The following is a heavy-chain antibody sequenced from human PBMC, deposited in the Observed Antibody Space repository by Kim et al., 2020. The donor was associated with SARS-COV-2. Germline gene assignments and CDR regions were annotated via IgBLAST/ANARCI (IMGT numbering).Heavy chain of an antibody. CDR2: INTNTGNP. J-gene: IGHJ4*02. CDR3: ARDFYSGGYSYGRLDY. CDR1: GYTFTSYA. V-gene: IGHV7-4-1*02. Sequence: ASVKVSCKASGYTFTSYAMNWVRQAPGQGLEWMGWINTNTGNPTYAQGFTGRFVFSLDTSVSTAYLQISSLKAEDTAVYYCARDFYSGGYSYGRLDYWGQGTLDTVSS. D-gene: IGHD5-18*01.